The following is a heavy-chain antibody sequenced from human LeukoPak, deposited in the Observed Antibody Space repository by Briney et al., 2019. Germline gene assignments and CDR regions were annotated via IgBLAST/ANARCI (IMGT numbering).Heavy chain of an antibody. CDR3: ARESIIPAARGDY. J-gene: IGHJ4*02. CDR2: INPNSSGT. CDR1: GYTFTGYF. D-gene: IGHD2-2*01. V-gene: IGHV1-2*02. Sequence: ASGKVSCKASGYTFTGYFIHWVRQVPGQRLEWMGWINPNSSGTNYAQKFQGRVTMTRDTSTNTAYMELSRLRSDDTAIYYCARESIIPAARGDYWGQGTLVTVSS.